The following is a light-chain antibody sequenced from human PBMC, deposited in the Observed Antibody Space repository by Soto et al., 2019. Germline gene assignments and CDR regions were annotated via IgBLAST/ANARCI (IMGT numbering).Light chain of an antibody. V-gene: IGKV3D-15*01. Sequence: IVMTQSPATLSVSPGQRATLSCRASQSVSTNLARYQQTPGQAPRLLIYGASTRATGIPARFSGSGSGTEFTLTISGLQADDFVVYYGEQYSNWPPWTFGQGTRVDFK. CDR3: EQYSNWPPWT. CDR1: QSVSTN. J-gene: IGKJ1*01. CDR2: GAS.